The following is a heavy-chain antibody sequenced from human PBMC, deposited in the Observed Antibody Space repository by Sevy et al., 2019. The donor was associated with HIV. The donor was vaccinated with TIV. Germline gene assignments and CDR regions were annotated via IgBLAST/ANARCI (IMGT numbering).Heavy chain of an antibody. Sequence: SETLSLTCTVSGDSISNYCWSWIRQPPGKGLEWIGYIYYSGGTNYYPSLKSRVTISVDTSKNQFSLKLSSVTAADTAVYYCARGGTRDITTSFFDSWVQGTLVTVSS. J-gene: IGHJ4*02. D-gene: IGHD5-12*01. CDR2: IYYSGGT. V-gene: IGHV4-59*01. CDR1: GDSISNYC. CDR3: ARGGTRDITTSFFDS.